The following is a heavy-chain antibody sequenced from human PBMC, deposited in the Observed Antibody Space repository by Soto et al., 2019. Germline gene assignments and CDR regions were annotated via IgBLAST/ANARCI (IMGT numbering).Heavy chain of an antibody. J-gene: IGHJ6*02. CDR3: AREGDNTYPLDV. D-gene: IGHD3-16*01. CDR2: IYYSGST. CDR1: AGTISRYY. Sequence: PQTLSHPCTGSAGTISRYYWGWSRQPPGKGLEWIGYIYYSGSTTYNPSLKSRVTISVDTSKNQFSLKLSSVTAADTAVYYCAREGDNTYPLDVCGQGTTVT. V-gene: IGHV4-59*01.